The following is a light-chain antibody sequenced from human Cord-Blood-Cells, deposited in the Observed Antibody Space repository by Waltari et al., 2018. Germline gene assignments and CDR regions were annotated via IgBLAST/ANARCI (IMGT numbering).Light chain of an antibody. Sequence: QSALTQPPSASGSPGQSVTISCTGTSSAVGGCNYVSWYQQHPGKAPKLMIYEVSTRPSGVPDRFPGSKSGNTASLPVSGLQAEDEADYYCSSYAGSNNWVFGGGTKLTVL. CDR1: SSAVGGCNY. CDR3: SSYAGSNNWV. J-gene: IGLJ2*01. V-gene: IGLV2-8*01. CDR2: EVS.